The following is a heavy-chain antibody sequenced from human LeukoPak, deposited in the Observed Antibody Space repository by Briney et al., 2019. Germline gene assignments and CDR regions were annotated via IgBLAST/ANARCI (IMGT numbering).Heavy chain of an antibody. Sequence: GGSLRLSCAASGFTFSSYGMSWVRQAPGKGLEWVSAISGSGGSTYYADSVKGRFTISRDNSKNTLYLQMNSLRAEDTAVYYCAKDGMYSSSSSYYFDYWGQGTLVTVSS. V-gene: IGHV3-23*01. CDR1: GFTFSSYG. CDR2: ISGSGGST. D-gene: IGHD6-6*01. J-gene: IGHJ4*02. CDR3: AKDGMYSSSSSYYFDY.